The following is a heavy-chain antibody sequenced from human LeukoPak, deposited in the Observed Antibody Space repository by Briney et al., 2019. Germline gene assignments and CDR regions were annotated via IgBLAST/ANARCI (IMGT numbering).Heavy chain of an antibody. CDR1: GFTFSSYE. CDR2: ISRSGSTI. CDR3: ARGNSATRITIFGVVNWFDP. D-gene: IGHD3-3*01. V-gene: IGHV3-48*03. J-gene: IGHJ5*02. Sequence: GGSLRLSCAASGFTFSSYEMNRVRQAPGKGLEWVSYISRSGSTIYYADSVKGRFTISRDNAKNSLYLQMNSLRAEDTAVYYCARGNSATRITIFGVVNWFDPWGPGTLVTVSS.